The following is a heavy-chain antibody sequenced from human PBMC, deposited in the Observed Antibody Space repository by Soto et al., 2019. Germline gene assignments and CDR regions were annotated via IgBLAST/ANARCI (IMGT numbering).Heavy chain of an antibody. V-gene: IGHV2-5*01. Sequence: SGPTLVNPTQTLTLTCTLSGISLSTSGVGLGWLRQTPGKALEWLALVYWNDDKHYSPSLKSRLTITKDTSKNQAILTMTNMDPVDTATYYCARGLATLPVFAFDIWGQGTVVT. D-gene: IGHD1-1*01. CDR1: GISLSTSGVG. J-gene: IGHJ3*02. CDR2: VYWNDDK. CDR3: ARGLATLPVFAFDI.